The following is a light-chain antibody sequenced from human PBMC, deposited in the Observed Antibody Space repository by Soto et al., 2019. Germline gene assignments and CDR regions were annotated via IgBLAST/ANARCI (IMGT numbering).Light chain of an antibody. CDR2: DAS. CDR1: QSVSSSY. V-gene: IGKV3-20*01. CDR3: QQFSSYPLT. J-gene: IGKJ4*01. Sequence: VLTQSPGTLSFSPGGRATLSCSASQSVSSSYLAWYQQKPGQAPRLMIYDASSRATGIPDRFSGGGSGTDFTLTISRLEPEDFAVYYCQQFSSYPLTLGGGTQVDIK.